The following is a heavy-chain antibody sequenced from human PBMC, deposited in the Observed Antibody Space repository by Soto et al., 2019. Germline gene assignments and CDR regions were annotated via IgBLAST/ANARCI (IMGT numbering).Heavy chain of an antibody. Sequence: ASVKVSCQVSGYTLTELSMHWVRQAPGQGLELMGWINPNSGGTNYAQKFQGRVTMTRDTSISTAYMELSRLRSDDTAVYYCARVEIYYYDSSGYYAYYGMDVWGQGTTVTVSS. CDR1: GYTLTELS. CDR2: INPNSGGT. V-gene: IGHV1-2*02. D-gene: IGHD3-22*01. CDR3: ARVEIYYYDSSGYYAYYGMDV. J-gene: IGHJ6*02.